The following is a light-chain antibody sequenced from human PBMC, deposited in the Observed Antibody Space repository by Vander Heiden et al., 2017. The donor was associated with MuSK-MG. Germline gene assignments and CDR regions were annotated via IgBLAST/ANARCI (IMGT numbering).Light chain of an antibody. Sequence: QSVLSQPPSVSGTPGQRVTISCSGSNSNIGSNTVDWYQQLPGTAPKLLLYRNNQRPSGVPDRFSGSKSGTSASLAISGLQSEDEADYYCAAWDDSRNGVVFGGGTKLTVL. J-gene: IGLJ2*01. V-gene: IGLV1-44*01. CDR1: NSNIGSNT. CDR3: AAWDDSRNGVV. CDR2: RNN.